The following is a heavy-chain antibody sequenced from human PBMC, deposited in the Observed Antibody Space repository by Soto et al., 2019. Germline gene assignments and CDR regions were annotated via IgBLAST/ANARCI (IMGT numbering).Heavy chain of an antibody. V-gene: IGHV4-31*03. CDR2: IYYSGST. CDR1: GGSISSGGYY. D-gene: IGHD4-4*01. CDR3: ARVRDYITLV. Sequence: SETLSLTCTVSGGSISSGGYYWSWIRQHPGKGLEWIGYIYYSGSTYYNPSLKSRVTISVDTSKNQFSLKLSSVTAADTAVYYCARVRDYITLVWGQGTTVTVSS. J-gene: IGHJ6*02.